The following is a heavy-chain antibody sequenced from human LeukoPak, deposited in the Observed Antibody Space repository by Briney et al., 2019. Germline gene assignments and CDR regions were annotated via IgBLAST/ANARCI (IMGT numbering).Heavy chain of an antibody. CDR3: ARSITYYYDSSGYSQIRPFDY. CDR2: ISAYNGNT. Sequence: GASVKVSCKASGYTFTSYGISWVRQAPGQGLEWMGWISAYNGNTNYAQKLQGRVTITADKSTSTAYMELSSLRSEDTAVYYCARSITYYYDSSGYSQIRPFDYWAREPWSPSPQ. J-gene: IGHJ4*02. V-gene: IGHV1-18*01. D-gene: IGHD3-22*01. CDR1: GYTFTSYG.